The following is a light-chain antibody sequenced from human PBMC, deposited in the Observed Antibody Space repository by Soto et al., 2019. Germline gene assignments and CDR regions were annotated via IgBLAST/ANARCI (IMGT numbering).Light chain of an antibody. CDR2: AAS. Sequence: DIQMTHSPSSLSASVGDIVTITCRASQSISSYLNCYQQKPGKAPKLLIYAASSLQSGVPSRFSGSGSGTDFTRTISSLQPEDFATYYCQQSYSTPPTFGQGTKVDIK. J-gene: IGKJ1*01. V-gene: IGKV1-39*01. CDR1: QSISSY. CDR3: QQSYSTPPT.